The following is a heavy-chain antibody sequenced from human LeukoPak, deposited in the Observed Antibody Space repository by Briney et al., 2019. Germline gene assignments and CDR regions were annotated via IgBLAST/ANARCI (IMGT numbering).Heavy chain of an antibody. V-gene: IGHV1-8*01. CDR3: ARVWSESKYCSSTSCNLLDP. CDR2: MNPNSGNT. CDR1: GYTFTSYD. J-gene: IGHJ5*02. D-gene: IGHD2-2*01. Sequence: ASVKVSCKASGYTFTSYDINWVRQATGQGLEWMGWMNPNSGNTGYAQKFQGRVTMTRNTSISTAYMELSSLRSEDTAVYYCARVWSESKYCSSTSCNLLDPWGQGTLVTVSS.